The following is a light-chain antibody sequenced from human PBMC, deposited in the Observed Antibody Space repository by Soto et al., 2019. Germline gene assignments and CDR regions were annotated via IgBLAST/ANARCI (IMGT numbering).Light chain of an antibody. J-gene: IGKJ2*01. V-gene: IGKV3-15*01. Sequence: EIAMTQSPATLSVSPGERATLSCRASQSISGELAWYQQKPGQPPRLLIYGASTRATGVPARFTGSGSGSEFTLTISGLQSEDFAVYYCQQGHNWPLTFGQGTRLE. CDR2: GAS. CDR3: QQGHNWPLT. CDR1: QSISGE.